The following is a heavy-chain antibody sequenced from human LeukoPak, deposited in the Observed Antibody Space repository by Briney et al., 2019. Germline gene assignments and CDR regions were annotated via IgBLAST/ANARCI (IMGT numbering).Heavy chain of an antibody. CDR1: GGSISSSSYY. CDR2: IYYSGST. Sequence: SETLSLTCTVSGGSISSSSYYWGWIRQPPGKGLEWIGSIYYSGSTYYNPSLKSRVTISVDTSKNQFSLKLSSVTAADTAVYYCARDPSSYYDILTGYLGGYFDLWGRGTLVTVSS. D-gene: IGHD3-9*01. V-gene: IGHV4-39*07. CDR3: ARDPSSYYDILTGYLGGYFDL. J-gene: IGHJ2*01.